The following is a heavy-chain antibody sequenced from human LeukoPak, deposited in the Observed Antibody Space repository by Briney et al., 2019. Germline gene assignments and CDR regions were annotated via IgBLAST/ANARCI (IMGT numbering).Heavy chain of an antibody. D-gene: IGHD4-17*01. Sequence: ASVNVSCKASGYTFTNFGISWVLQAPGQGLEWMGWISAYNGNTNYAQRLQGRVTMTTDTSTSTAYMELRSLRSDDTAVYYCARDRDYGDYNTQDLFVYWGQGTLVTVSS. CDR3: ARDRDYGDYNTQDLFVY. CDR1: GYTFTNFG. J-gene: IGHJ4*02. V-gene: IGHV1-18*01. CDR2: ISAYNGNT.